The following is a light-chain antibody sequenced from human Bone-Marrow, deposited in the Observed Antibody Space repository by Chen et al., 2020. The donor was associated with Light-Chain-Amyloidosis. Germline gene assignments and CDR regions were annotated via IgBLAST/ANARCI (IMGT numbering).Light chain of an antibody. J-gene: IGKJ2*01. CDR3: QQYGTSSDYT. CDR2: VAS. V-gene: IGKV3-20*01. CDR1: QSISKNY. Sequence: EILLTQSPGPLSLSPGERLTLSCRATQSISKNYVAWYQQRRGQAPRLLIYVASNMATGIPDRFSGSASVTDFTHSSSDREPEDFVVYYCQQYGTSSDYTFCQGTRLEIK.